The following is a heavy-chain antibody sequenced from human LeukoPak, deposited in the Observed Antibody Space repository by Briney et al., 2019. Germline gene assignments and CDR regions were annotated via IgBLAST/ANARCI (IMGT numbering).Heavy chain of an antibody. J-gene: IGHJ4*02. CDR3: ARGGRGSSWFDN. V-gene: IGHV3-23*01. CDR2: ISGSGGST. Sequence: PGGSLRLSCAASGFTFSSYSMNWVRQAPGKGLEWVSAISGSGGSTYYADSVKGRFTISRDNSKNTLYLQMNSLRAGDTAVYYCARGGRGSSWFDNWGQGTLVTVSS. CDR1: GFTFSSYS. D-gene: IGHD6-13*01.